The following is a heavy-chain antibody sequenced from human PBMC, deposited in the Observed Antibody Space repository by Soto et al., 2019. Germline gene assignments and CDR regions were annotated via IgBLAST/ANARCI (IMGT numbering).Heavy chain of an antibody. D-gene: IGHD4-17*01. CDR1: GFNLRSYW. CDR2: IKEDGSEK. CDR3: ARPPGAETSY. Sequence: EVQLVESGGGLVQPGGSLRLSCVVSGFNLRSYWMSWVRQAPGKGLEWVANIKEDGSEKYYVDSVKGRFTISRDNAKNSVYLQMNSMRDEDTAVYYCARPPGAETSYWGQGTLVPVSS. J-gene: IGHJ4*02. V-gene: IGHV3-7*01.